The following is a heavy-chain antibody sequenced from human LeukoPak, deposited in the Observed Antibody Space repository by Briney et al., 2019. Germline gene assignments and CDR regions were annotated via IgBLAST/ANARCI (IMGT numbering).Heavy chain of an antibody. CDR3: ARDYGRSRDYGMDV. CDR2: INSDGSST. Sequence: GGSLRLSCAASGFTFGNYWMHWVRQAPGKGLVWVSRINSDGSSTSYADSVKGRFTISRDNAKNTLFLQMNSLRAEDTAMYYCARDYGRSRDYGMDVWGQGTTVTVSS. J-gene: IGHJ6*02. CDR1: GFTFGNYW. V-gene: IGHV3-74*01. D-gene: IGHD3-10*01.